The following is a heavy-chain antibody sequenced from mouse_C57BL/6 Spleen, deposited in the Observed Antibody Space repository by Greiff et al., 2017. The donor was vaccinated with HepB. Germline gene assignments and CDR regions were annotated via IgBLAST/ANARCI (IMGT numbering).Heavy chain of an antibody. V-gene: IGHV1-15*01. D-gene: IGHD6-1*01. CDR1: GYTFTDYE. Sequence: QVQLQQSGAELVRPGASVTLSCKASGYTFTDYEMHWVKQTPVHGLEWIGAIDPETGGTAYNQKFKGKAILTADKSSSTAYMQLSSLTSEDSAVYYCARRQLRYAMDYWGQGTSVTVSS. CDR2: IDPETGGT. J-gene: IGHJ4*01. CDR3: ARRQLRYAMDY.